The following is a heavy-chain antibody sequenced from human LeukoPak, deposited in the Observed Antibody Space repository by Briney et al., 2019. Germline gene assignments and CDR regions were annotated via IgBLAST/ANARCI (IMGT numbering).Heavy chain of an antibody. Sequence: GGALRLSCVASGFTLSSNVMHWVRQTPGKGVDWVAFTRYDESKTFYGHCVRGRFTISRDNSKYRLYLQMNSLTTDDSAVYYCAKARYNGSPELDFWGQGTLVTVSS. D-gene: IGHD1-26*01. CDR1: GFTLSSNV. V-gene: IGHV3-30*02. J-gene: IGHJ4*02. CDR2: TRYDESKT. CDR3: AKARYNGSPELDF.